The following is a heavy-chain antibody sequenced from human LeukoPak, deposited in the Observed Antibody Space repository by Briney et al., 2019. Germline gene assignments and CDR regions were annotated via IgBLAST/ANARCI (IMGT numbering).Heavy chain of an antibody. D-gene: IGHD2-2*02. CDR3: ARGVVPAAIYNWFDP. CDR1: GGTFSSYA. J-gene: IGHJ5*02. Sequence: ASVKVSCKASGGTFSSYAISWVRQAPGQGLEWMGRIIPILGIANYAQKFQGRVTITADKSTSTAYMELSSLRSEDTAVYYCARGVVPAAIYNWFDPWGQGTLVTVSS. V-gene: IGHV1-69*04. CDR2: IIPILGIA.